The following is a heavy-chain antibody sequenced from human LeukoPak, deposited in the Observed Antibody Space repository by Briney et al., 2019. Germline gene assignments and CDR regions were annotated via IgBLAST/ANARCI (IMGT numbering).Heavy chain of an antibody. D-gene: IGHD1-26*01. V-gene: IGHV3-23*01. Sequence: GGSLRLSCASSGFTFSSYAMSWVRQAPGKGLEWVSAISGSGGSTYYADSVKGRFTISRDNSKNTLYLQMNSLRAEDTAVYYCAKGFASGWEPFDYWGQGTLVTVSS. CDR3: AKGFASGWEPFDY. CDR1: GFTFSSYA. J-gene: IGHJ4*02. CDR2: ISGSGGST.